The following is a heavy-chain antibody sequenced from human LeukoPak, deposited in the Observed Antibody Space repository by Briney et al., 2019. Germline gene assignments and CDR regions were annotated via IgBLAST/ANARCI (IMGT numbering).Heavy chain of an antibody. CDR3: ARSLYYDTSDYAEKYLHH. Sequence: GGSLRLSCAASGFTFSTYWMSWVRQAPGKGLEWVANIKQDGSQKFYLDSVKGRFTISRDNAKNSLYLQMDRLRVEDTAVYYCARSLYYDTSDYAEKYLHHWGQGTLVLVSS. V-gene: IGHV3-7*01. D-gene: IGHD3-22*01. CDR2: IKQDGSQK. J-gene: IGHJ1*01. CDR1: GFTFSTYW.